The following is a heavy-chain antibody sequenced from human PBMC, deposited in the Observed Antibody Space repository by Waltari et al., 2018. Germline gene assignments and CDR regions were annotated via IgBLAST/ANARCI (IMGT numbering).Heavy chain of an antibody. CDR3: ARRVIQWYFDF. J-gene: IGHJ2*01. CDR2: INHSGST. CDR1: GGSFTGYYY. D-gene: IGHD2-21*01. V-gene: IGHV4-34*01. Sequence: QVQLQQWGAGLLKPSATLSLTCGVYGGSFTGYYYWTWIRQSPGKGLEWIWEINHSGSTNYNPSLKSRLTISVDTSKNQFSLNLSSVTAADTAVYYCARRVIQWYFDFWGRGTLVTVSS.